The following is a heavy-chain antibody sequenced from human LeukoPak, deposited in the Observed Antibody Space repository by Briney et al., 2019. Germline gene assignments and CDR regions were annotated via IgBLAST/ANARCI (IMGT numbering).Heavy chain of an antibody. CDR3: ARLRYFDWSLGGAFDI. Sequence: PSETLSLTCTVSGGSISSYYWSWIRQPPGKGLEWIGYIYYSGSTNYNPSLKSRVTISVDTSKNQFSLKLSSVTAADTAVYYCARLRYFDWSLGGAFDIWGQGTMVTVSS. J-gene: IGHJ3*02. CDR2: IYYSGST. D-gene: IGHD3-9*01. V-gene: IGHV4-59*01. CDR1: GGSISSYY.